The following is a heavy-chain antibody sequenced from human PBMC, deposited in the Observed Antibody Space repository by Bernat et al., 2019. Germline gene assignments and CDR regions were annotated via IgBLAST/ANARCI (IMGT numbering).Heavy chain of an antibody. CDR2: IWYDGSNK. Sequence: QVQLVESGGGVVQPGRSLRLSCAASGFTFSSYGMHWVRQAPGKGLEWVAVIWYDGSNKYYADSVKGRFTISRDNSKNTLYLQMNSLRAEDTAVYYCAWGSDYFDVWGQGTLVTVSS. CDR3: AWGSDYFDV. V-gene: IGHV3-33*01. J-gene: IGHJ4*02. D-gene: IGHD3-16*01. CDR1: GFTFSSYG.